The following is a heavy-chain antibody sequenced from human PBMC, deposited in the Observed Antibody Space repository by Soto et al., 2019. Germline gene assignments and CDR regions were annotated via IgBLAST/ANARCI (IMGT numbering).Heavy chain of an antibody. J-gene: IGHJ4*02. Sequence: PSEILSLTCSVSGGSISSSSYYWGWIRQPPGKGLEWIASIYYSGSIYHNPSLKSRVTMSIDTSKKQFSLKMSSVTAADTAVYYCASLLHDHRGYYYIHYSGRATLVTVSS. V-gene: IGHV4-39*01. CDR2: IYYSGSI. D-gene: IGHD5-18*01. CDR1: GGSISSSSYY. CDR3: ASLLHDHRGYYYIHY.